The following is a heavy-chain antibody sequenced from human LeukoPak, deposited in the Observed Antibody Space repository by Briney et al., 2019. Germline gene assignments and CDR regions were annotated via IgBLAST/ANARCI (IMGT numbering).Heavy chain of an antibody. Sequence: SVKVSCKASGGTFSSYAISWVRQAPGQGLEWMGGIIPIFGTANYALKFQGRVTITADESTSTAYMELSSLRSEDTAVYYCARDMRGPYWYYFDYWGQGTLVTVSS. V-gene: IGHV1-69*13. J-gene: IGHJ4*02. CDR2: IIPIFGTA. CDR1: GGTFSSYA. CDR3: ARDMRGPYWYYFDY. D-gene: IGHD2-15*01.